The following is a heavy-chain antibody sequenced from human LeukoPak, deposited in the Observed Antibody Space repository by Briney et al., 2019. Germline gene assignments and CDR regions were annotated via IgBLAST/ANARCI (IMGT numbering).Heavy chain of an antibody. V-gene: IGHV4-59*12. CDR1: GGSISGYH. J-gene: IGHJ4*02. D-gene: IGHD3-16*01. CDR3: AREWGYFDY. Sequence: SETLSLTCTVSGGSISGYHWSWIRQPPGQGLEWIGYMYYSGSTNYNPSLKSRVTISVDTSKNQFSLKLSSVTAADTAVYYCAREWGYFDYWGQGSLVTVSS. CDR2: MYYSGST.